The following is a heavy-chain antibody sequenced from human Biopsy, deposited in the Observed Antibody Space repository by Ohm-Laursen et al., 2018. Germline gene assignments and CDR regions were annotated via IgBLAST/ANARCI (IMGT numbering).Heavy chain of an antibody. CDR2: IFKDGNT. CDR3: AKVGSGWAPFDK. V-gene: IGHV4-38-2*01. Sequence: GTLSLTCAVSGYSISSDYRWGWIRQAPGKTLEWLGNIFKDGNTHYNPSLRSRLIISIDTSKNQFSLMMTSVSGADTAVYFCAKVGSGWAPFDKWGPGTLVTVSS. D-gene: IGHD6-19*01. CDR1: GYSISSDYR. J-gene: IGHJ4*02.